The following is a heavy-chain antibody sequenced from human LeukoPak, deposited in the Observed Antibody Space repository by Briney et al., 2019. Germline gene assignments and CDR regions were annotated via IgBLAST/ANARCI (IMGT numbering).Heavy chain of an antibody. Sequence: ASVKVSCKASGYTFTSYGISWVRQAPGQGLEWMGWISAYNGNTNYAQKLQGRVTMTTDTSTSTAYMELRSLRSDVTAVYYCARDRAAEYSYYYYYYMDVWGKGTTVTVSS. CDR2: ISAYNGNT. D-gene: IGHD2/OR15-2a*01. V-gene: IGHV1-18*01. CDR1: GYTFTSYG. CDR3: ARDRAAEYSYYYYYYMDV. J-gene: IGHJ6*03.